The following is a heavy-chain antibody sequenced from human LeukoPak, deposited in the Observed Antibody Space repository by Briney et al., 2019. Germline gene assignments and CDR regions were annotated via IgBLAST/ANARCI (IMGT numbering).Heavy chain of an antibody. D-gene: IGHD2-15*01. V-gene: IGHV3-23*01. J-gene: IGHJ4*02. CDR1: GFTFSRYG. Sequence: PGGSLRLSCAASGFTFSRYGMSWVRQAPGKGLEWVSGISGGGGSTFYADSVKGRFTISRDNSKNTLYLQMNSLRAEDTAVYYCARVWRCSGDNCYGGLGYWGQGTLVTVSS. CDR2: ISGGGGST. CDR3: ARVWRCSGDNCYGGLGY.